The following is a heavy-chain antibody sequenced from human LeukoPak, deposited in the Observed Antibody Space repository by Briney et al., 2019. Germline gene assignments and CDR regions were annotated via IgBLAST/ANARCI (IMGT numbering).Heavy chain of an antibody. CDR3: VRGADGGYPKKSCFDY. J-gene: IGHJ4*02. Sequence: PGGSLRLSCAASGFTVSSNYMSWVRQAPGKGLEWVSVIYSGGGGTYYADSVKGRFSISRDNSKNTVYLQMNSLRAEDTAVYYCVRGADGGYPKKSCFDYWGQGSLVTVSS. V-gene: IGHV3-66*01. D-gene: IGHD6-13*01. CDR2: IYSGGGGT. CDR1: GFTVSSNY.